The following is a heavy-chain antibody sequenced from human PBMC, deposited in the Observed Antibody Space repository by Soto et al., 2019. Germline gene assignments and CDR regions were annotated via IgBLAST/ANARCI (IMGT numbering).Heavy chain of an antibody. CDR3: ASGVTMVRGVIHTPDFDY. D-gene: IGHD3-10*01. J-gene: IGHJ4*02. Sequence: QVQLQESGPGLVKPSQTLSLTCTVSGGSISSGGYYGSWIRQHPGKGLEWIGYIYYRGSAYYNPYIKSRVTISVDTSKNPFSLKLTSVTAADTAVYYCASGVTMVRGVIHTPDFDYWGQGTLVTVSS. V-gene: IGHV4-31*03. CDR1: GGSISSGGYY. CDR2: IYYRGSA.